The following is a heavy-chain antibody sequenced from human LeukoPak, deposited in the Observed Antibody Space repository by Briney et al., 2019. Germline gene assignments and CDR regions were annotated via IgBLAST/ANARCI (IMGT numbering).Heavy chain of an antibody. D-gene: IGHD3-10*01. J-gene: IGHJ5*02. V-gene: IGHV3-23*01. CDR2: IFPSGGEI. CDR1: GFTFSTFA. CDR3: AREVTMVRGVTRWFDP. Sequence: GGSLRLSCAASGFTFSTFAMIWVRQPPGKGLEWVSSIFPSGGEIHYADSVRGRFTISRDNSKSTLSLQMNSLRAEDTAVYYCAREVTMVRGVTRWFDPWGQGTLVTVSS.